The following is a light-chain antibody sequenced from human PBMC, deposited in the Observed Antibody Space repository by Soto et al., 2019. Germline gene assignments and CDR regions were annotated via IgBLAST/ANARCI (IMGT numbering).Light chain of an antibody. Sequence: DVVMTQTPLSLSVSAGQPASISCKSSQSLLHITGETFLFWYLQKPGQSPQLLIYEVSTRVSGVPDRFSGSGSGTDFTLTISRLEPEDFAVYYCQQYDGSPRTFGQGTKVDIK. CDR3: QQYDGSPRT. CDR2: EVS. CDR1: QSLLHITGETF. J-gene: IGKJ1*01. V-gene: IGKV2-29*01.